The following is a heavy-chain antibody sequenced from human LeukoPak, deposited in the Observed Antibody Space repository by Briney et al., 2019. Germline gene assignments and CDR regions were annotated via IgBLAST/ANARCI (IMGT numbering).Heavy chain of an antibody. V-gene: IGHV3-23*01. Sequence: PGGSLTLSCAASGFTFSSYAMSWVRQAPGKGLEWVSAISGSGGSTYYADSAKGRFTISRDNSKNTLYLQMNSLRAEDTAVYYCARGSSSFDYWGQGTLVTVSS. J-gene: IGHJ4*02. CDR1: GFTFSSYA. D-gene: IGHD6-6*01. CDR2: ISGSGGST. CDR3: ARGSSSFDY.